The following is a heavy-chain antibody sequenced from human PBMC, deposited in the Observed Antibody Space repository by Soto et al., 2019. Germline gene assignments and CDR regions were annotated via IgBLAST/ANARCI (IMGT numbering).Heavy chain of an antibody. J-gene: IGHJ5*02. V-gene: IGHV1-45*02. D-gene: IGHD4-4*01. CDR1: GYTFTYRY. Sequence: ASVKVSCKASGYTFTYRYLHWVRQAPGQALEWMGWITPFNGNTNYAQKFQDRVTITRDRSMSTAYMELSSLRSEDTAMYYCASTGGYSNNWFDPWGQGTLVTVSS. CDR2: ITPFNGNT. CDR3: ASTGGYSNNWFDP.